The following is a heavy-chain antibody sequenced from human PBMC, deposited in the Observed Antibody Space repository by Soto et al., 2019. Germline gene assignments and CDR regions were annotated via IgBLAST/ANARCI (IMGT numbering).Heavy chain of an antibody. CDR3: AREVSGYDILTGPHGWFDP. CDR1: GGTFSSYA. V-gene: IGHV1-69*06. J-gene: IGHJ5*02. CDR2: IIPIFGTA. D-gene: IGHD3-9*01. Sequence: ASVKVSCKASGGTFSSYAISWVRQAPGQGLEWMGGIIPIFGTANYAQKFQGRVTITADKSTSTAYMELSSLRSEDTAVYYCAREVSGYDILTGPHGWFDPWGQGTLVTVSS.